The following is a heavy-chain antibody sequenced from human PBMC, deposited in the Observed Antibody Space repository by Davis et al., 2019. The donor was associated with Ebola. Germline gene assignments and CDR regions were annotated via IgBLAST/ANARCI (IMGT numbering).Heavy chain of an antibody. J-gene: IGHJ4*02. V-gene: IGHV4-59*01. CDR1: GGSISSYY. D-gene: IGHD5-24*01. CDR3: VRGSDAYKTGY. CDR2: ISNGGRT. Sequence: MPSETLSLTCTVSGGSISSYYWSWIRQPPGKGLEWIAFISNGGRTIYNPSLRGRVTISIVTSKNQFSLEVRSVTAADTAFYYCVRGSDAYKTGYWGQGTLVTVSS.